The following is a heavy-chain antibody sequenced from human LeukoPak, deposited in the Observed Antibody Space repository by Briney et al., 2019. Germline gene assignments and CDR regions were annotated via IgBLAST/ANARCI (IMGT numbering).Heavy chain of an antibody. Sequence: GGSLRLSCAASGFTFSSYSMNWVRQAPGKGLEWVSSISSSSSHIYYADSVKGRFTISRDNAKNSLYLQMNSLRAEDTAVYYCARDPGYQGCWGQGTLVTVSS. CDR3: ARDPGYQGC. D-gene: IGHD3-16*02. CDR2: ISSSSSHI. CDR1: GFTFSSYS. J-gene: IGHJ4*02. V-gene: IGHV3-21*01.